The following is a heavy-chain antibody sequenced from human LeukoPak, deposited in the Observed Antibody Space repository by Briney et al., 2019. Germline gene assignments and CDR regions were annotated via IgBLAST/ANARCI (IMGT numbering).Heavy chain of an antibody. CDR2: IHYSGST. CDR3: ARGPYYYDSSGYYYSYFDY. J-gene: IGHJ4*02. V-gene: IGHV4-59*01. D-gene: IGHD3-22*01. CDR1: GGSISRYY. Sequence: PSETLSLTCTVSGGSISRYYWSWIRQSPGKGLEWIGYIHYSGSTNYNPSLKSRVTISADTSKNQFSLKLGSVTAADTAVYYCARGPYYYDSSGYYYSYFDYWGQGTLVTVSS.